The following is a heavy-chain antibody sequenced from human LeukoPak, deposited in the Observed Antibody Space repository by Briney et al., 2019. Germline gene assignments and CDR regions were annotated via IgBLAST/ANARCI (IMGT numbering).Heavy chain of an antibody. CDR1: GFTFSAYY. CDR2: ISSSGHNI. D-gene: IGHD2-2*02. V-gene: IGHV3-11*01. J-gene: IGHJ3*02. Sequence: GGSLTLSCAASGFTFSAYYMSWIRQAPGKGLEWVSYISSSGHNIYYADSVKGRFTISKDNARNSLYLQMNSLRDEDTAVYYCAGEARGYMAFQIWGQGITVTFSS. CDR3: AGEARGYMAFQI.